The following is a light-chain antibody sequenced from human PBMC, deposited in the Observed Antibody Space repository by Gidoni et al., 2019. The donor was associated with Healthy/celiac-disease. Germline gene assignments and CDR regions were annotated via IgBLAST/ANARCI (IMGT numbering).Light chain of an antibody. V-gene: IGKV1-27*01. Sequence: DIQMTQSPSSLSASVGDRVTITCRASQGISHYLAWYQQKPGKVPKLLIYAASTLQSGVPSRCSGSGSGTDFTLTISSLQPEDVATYYCQKYNSAPLTFGGGTKVEIK. J-gene: IGKJ4*01. CDR1: QGISHY. CDR2: AAS. CDR3: QKYNSAPLT.